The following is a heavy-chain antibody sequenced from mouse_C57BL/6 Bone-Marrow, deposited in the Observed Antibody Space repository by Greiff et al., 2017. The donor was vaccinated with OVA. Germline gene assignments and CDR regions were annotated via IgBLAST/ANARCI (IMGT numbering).Heavy chain of an antibody. CDR2: MHPSDSDT. CDR1: GYTFTSYW. CDR3: AIGPSAWLAY. J-gene: IGHJ3*01. V-gene: IGHV1-74*01. Sequence: VQLQQSGAELVKPGASVKVSCKASGYTFTSYWMHWVKQRPGQGLEWIGRMHPSDSDTNYNQKFMGKATLTVDKSSSTAYMQLSSLTSEDSAVYYCAIGPSAWLAYWGQGTLVTVSA.